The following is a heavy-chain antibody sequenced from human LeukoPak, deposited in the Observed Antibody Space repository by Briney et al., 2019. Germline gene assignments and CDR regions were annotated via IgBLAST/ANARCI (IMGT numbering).Heavy chain of an antibody. CDR3: ARGSDYDPFDP. D-gene: IGHD3-16*01. Sequence: PSETLSLTCTVSGVSISSYYWSWIRQPPGKGLEWIGYIYYSGSTNYNPSLKSRVTISVDTSKNQFSLKLSSVTAADTAVYYCARGSDYDPFDPWGQGTLVTVCS. CDR2: IYYSGST. J-gene: IGHJ5*02. V-gene: IGHV4-59*01. CDR1: GVSISSYY.